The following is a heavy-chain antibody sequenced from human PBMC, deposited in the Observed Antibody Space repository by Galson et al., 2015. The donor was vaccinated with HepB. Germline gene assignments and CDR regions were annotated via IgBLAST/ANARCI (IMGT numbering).Heavy chain of an antibody. CDR3: ARDQSSGYPRECSY. D-gene: IGHD3-22*01. V-gene: IGHV3-48*01. Sequence: SLRLSCAASGFTFSSYSMNWVRQAPGKGLEWVSYISSSSSTIYYADSVKGRFTISRDNAKNSLYLQMNSLRAEDTAVYYCARDQSSGYPRECSYWGQGTLVTVSS. J-gene: IGHJ4*02. CDR1: GFTFSSYS. CDR2: ISSSSSTI.